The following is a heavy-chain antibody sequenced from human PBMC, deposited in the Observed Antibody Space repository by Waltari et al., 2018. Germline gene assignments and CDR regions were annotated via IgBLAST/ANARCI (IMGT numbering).Heavy chain of an antibody. D-gene: IGHD6-13*01. V-gene: IGHV3-53*01. CDR1: GFTVSSNY. Sequence: EVQLVESGGGLIQPGGSLRLSCAASGFTVSSNYMSWVRQAPGKGLEWVSVIYSGGSTYYADSVKGRFTISRDNSKNTLYLQMNSLRAEDTAVYYCAREIAAAGIMSFDYWGQGTLVTVSS. CDR2: IYSGGST. CDR3: AREIAAAGIMSFDY. J-gene: IGHJ4*02.